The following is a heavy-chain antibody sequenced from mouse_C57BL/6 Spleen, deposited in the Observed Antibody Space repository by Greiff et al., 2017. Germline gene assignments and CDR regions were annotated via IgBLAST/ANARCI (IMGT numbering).Heavy chain of an antibody. CDR2: INPNNGGT. D-gene: IGHD2-2*01. V-gene: IGHV1-18*01. CDR1: GYTFTDYN. Sequence: EVKLQESGPELVKPGASVKIPCKASGYTFTDYNMDWVKQSHGKSLEWIGDINPNNGGTIYNQKFKGKATLTVDKSSSTAYMELRSLTSEDTAVYYCVLMVTTGGPYWYFDVWGTGTTVTVSS. CDR3: VLMVTTGGPYWYFDV. J-gene: IGHJ1*03.